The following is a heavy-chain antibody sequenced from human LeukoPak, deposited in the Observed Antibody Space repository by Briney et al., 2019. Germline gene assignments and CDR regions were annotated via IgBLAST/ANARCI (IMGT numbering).Heavy chain of an antibody. Sequence: SETLSLTCTVSGGSISSYYWSWIRQPPGKGLEWIGYIYYSGSTNYKPSLKSRVTISVDTSKNQFSLKLSSVTAADTAVYYCARDLRRYYGMDVWGQGTTVTVSS. CDR2: IYYSGST. CDR1: GGSISSYY. D-gene: IGHD3-9*01. V-gene: IGHV4-59*01. CDR3: ARDLRRYYGMDV. J-gene: IGHJ6*02.